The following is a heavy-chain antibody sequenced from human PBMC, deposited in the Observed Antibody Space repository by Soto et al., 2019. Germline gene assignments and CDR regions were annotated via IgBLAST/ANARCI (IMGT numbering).Heavy chain of an antibody. CDR3: ARDPCSSTSCSQRAYYYYYYYMDV. Sequence: PGGSLRLSCAASGFTFSSYSMNWVRQAPGKGLEWVASISYNRSNKYYADSVKGRFTISRDNSKNTLYLQMNSLRAEDTAVYYCARDPCSSTSCSQRAYYYYYYYMDVWGKGTTVTVSS. D-gene: IGHD2-2*01. CDR1: GFTFSSYS. CDR2: ISYNRSNK. J-gene: IGHJ6*03. V-gene: IGHV3-33*08.